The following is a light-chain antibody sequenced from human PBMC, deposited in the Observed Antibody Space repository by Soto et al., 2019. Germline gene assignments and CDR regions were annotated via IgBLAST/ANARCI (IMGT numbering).Light chain of an antibody. CDR2: EVS. CDR1: SSNVGGYNY. J-gene: IGLJ1*01. V-gene: IGLV2-14*01. Sequence: QSVLTQPASVSGSPGQSITISCTGTSSNVGGYNYVSWYQQHPGKAPKLIIYEVSNRPSGVSDRFSGSKSGNTASLTISGLQAEDEADYYCGSYTTSSTLAVFGTGTKVTV. CDR3: GSYTTSSTLAV.